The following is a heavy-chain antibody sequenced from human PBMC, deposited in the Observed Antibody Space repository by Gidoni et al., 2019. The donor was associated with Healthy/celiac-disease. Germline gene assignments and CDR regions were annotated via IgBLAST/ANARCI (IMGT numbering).Heavy chain of an antibody. CDR2: IDWDDDK. D-gene: IGHD6-19*01. J-gene: IGHJ6*02. Sequence: QVTLRESGPALVKPTQTLPLTCTFSGFSLSTSGMCVSWIRQPPGKALEWLALIDWDDDKYYSTSLKTRLTISKDTSKNQVVLTMTNMDPVDTATYYCARILRAVAGKGYYYYYGMDVWGQGTTVTVSS. V-gene: IGHV2-70*01. CDR3: ARILRAVAGKGYYYYYGMDV. CDR1: GFSLSTSGMC.